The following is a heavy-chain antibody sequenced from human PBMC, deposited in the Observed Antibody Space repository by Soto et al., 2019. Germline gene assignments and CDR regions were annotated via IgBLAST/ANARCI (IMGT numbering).Heavy chain of an antibody. D-gene: IGHD3-22*01. Sequence: GGSLRLSCTVLGFTLTNENMNWVRQAPGKGLEWVSSISSRSTFINYADSVKGRFTISRDNDKGLVYLQMDSLRAEDTAVYYCARDPPLSMIVVVGVDDFWGQGALVTVSS. CDR3: ARDPPLSMIVVVGVDDF. CDR2: ISSRSTFI. CDR1: GFTLTNEN. V-gene: IGHV3-21*06. J-gene: IGHJ4*02.